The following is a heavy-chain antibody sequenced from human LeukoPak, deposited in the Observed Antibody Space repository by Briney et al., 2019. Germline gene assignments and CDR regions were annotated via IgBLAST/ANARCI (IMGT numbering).Heavy chain of an antibody. CDR3: AREGNYYGSGSYHWFDP. D-gene: IGHD3-10*01. CDR1: GDSISSSSYY. V-gene: IGHV4-39*07. CDR2: VYYSGSA. Sequence: SETLSLTCTVSGDSISSSSYYWGWIRQPPGKGLEWIGSVYYSGSASYNPSLKSRVTISVDTSKNQFSLELNSVTAADTAVYYCAREGNYYGSGSYHWFDPWGQGTLVTVYS. J-gene: IGHJ5*02.